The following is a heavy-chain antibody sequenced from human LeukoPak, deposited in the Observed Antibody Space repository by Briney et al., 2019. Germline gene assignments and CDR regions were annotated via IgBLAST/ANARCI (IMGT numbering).Heavy chain of an antibody. J-gene: IGHJ4*02. CDR1: GFTFSSYW. V-gene: IGHV3-7*01. Sequence: GGSLRLSCAASGFTFSSYWMSWVRQAPGKGLEWVANIKQDGSEEYYVDSVKGRFTISRDNAKNSLYLQMNSLRAEDTAVYYCARAIRNYYDSSGPEDYWGQGTLVTVSS. CDR3: ARAIRNYYDSSGPEDY. CDR2: IKQDGSEE. D-gene: IGHD3-22*01.